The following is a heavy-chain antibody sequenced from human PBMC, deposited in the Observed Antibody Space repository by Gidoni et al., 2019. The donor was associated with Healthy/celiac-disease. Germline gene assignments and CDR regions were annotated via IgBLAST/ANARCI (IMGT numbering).Heavy chain of an antibody. CDR2: IKSKTDGGTT. CDR1: GFTFRNAW. V-gene: IGHV3-15*01. CDR3: TTDVENIVVVVAAGGY. J-gene: IGHJ4*02. Sequence: EVQLVESGGGLVKPGGSLRLSCAASGFTFRNAWMSWVRQAPGKGLEWVGRIKSKTDGGTTDYAAPVKGRFTISRDDSKNTLYLQMNSLKTEDTAVYYCTTDVENIVVVVAAGGYWGQGTLVTVSS. D-gene: IGHD2-15*01.